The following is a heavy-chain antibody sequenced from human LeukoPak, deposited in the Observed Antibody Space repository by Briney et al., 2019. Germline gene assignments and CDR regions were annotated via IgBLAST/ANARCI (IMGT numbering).Heavy chain of an antibody. CDR1: GFTFSSYA. CDR2: ISGSSDIT. D-gene: IGHD3-10*01. J-gene: IGHJ4*02. CDR3: AKDVLLWFGESY. V-gene: IGHV3-23*01. Sequence: GGSLRLSCAASGFTFSSYAMSWVRQAPGKGLEWVSVISGSSDITYYADSVKGRFTISRDNSKNTLYLQMNSLRAEDTAVYYCAKDVLLWFGESYWGQGTLVTVSS.